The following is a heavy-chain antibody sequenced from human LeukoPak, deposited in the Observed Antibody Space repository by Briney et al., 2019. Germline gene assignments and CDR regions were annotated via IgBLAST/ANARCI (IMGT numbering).Heavy chain of an antibody. Sequence: SQTLSLTCTVSGGSISSGNYYWSWIRQPPGKGLEWIGYLSYTGSTSYNPSLKSRVTISVDTSKNQFSLKLSSVTAADTAVYFCARGIGGYCSGGSCYGSDYWGQGTLVTVSS. CDR1: GGSISSGNYY. D-gene: IGHD2-15*01. CDR3: ARGIGGYCSGGSCYGSDY. CDR2: LSYTGST. V-gene: IGHV4-30-4*08. J-gene: IGHJ4*02.